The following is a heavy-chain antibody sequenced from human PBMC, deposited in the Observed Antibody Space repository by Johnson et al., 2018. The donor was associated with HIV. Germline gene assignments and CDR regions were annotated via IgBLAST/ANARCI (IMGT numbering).Heavy chain of an antibody. D-gene: IGHD6-13*01. V-gene: IGHV3-66*01. CDR3: ARVIQAAGTVDDAFDI. CDR2: IYSGGST. Sequence: VQLVESGGGLVQPGGSLRLSCVASGFTVSSNHMTWVRQAPGKGLEWVSVIYSGGSTYYADSVKGRFTISRDNSKNTLYLQMNSRRAEDTAVYYCARVIQAAGTVDDAFDIWGQGTMVTVSS. J-gene: IGHJ3*02. CDR1: GFTVSSNH.